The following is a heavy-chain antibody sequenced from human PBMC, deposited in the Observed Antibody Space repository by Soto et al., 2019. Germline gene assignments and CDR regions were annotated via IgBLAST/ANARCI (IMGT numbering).Heavy chain of an antibody. CDR2: IYYSGST. CDR1: GGSISSSSYY. Sequence: SETLSLTCTVSGGSISSSSYYWGWIRQPPGKGLEWIGSIYYSGSTYYNPSLKSRVTISVDTSKNQFSLKLSSVTAADTAVYYSASRKRYSYYYGMDVWGQGTTVTVSS. J-gene: IGHJ6*02. CDR3: ASRKRYSYYYGMDV. V-gene: IGHV4-39*01.